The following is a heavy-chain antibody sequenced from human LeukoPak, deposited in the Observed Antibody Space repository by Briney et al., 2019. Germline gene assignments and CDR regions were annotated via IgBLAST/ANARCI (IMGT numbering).Heavy chain of an antibody. CDR2: INPSGGST. CDR3: AREEEMATIGPQTWFDP. D-gene: IGHD5-24*01. CDR1: GYTFTSYY. V-gene: IGHV1-46*01. J-gene: IGHJ5*02. Sequence: GASVKVSCKASGYTFTSYYMHWVRQAPGQGLEWMGIINPSGGSTSYAQKFQGRVTMTRDTSTSTVYMELSSLRSEDTAVYYCAREEEMATIGPQTWFDPWGQGTLVTVSS.